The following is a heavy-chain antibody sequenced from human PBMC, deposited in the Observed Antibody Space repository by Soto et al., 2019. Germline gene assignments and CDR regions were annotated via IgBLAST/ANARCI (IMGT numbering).Heavy chain of an antibody. V-gene: IGHV1-2*04. D-gene: IGHD3-3*01. CDR3: ARGTFTTIFGVVITKNHYYGMDV. CDR1: GYTFTGYY. CDR2: INPNSGGT. Sequence: ASVKVSCKASGYTFTGYYMHWVRQAPGQGLEWMGWINPNSGGTNYAQKFQGWVTMTRDTSTSTAYMELSRLRSDDTAVYYCARGTFTTIFGVVITKNHYYGMDVWGQGTTVTVSS. J-gene: IGHJ6*02.